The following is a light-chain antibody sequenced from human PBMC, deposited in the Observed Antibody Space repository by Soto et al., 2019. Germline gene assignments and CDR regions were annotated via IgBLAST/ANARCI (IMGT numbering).Light chain of an antibody. J-gene: IGKJ5*01. CDR1: QGMSST. CDR3: QQCQSYPIT. V-gene: IGKV1-13*02. Sequence: AIQVTQSPSSLSASVGDRVTITCRASQGMSSTLAWYQHKPGKAPRLLIYDASILANGVPSRFSGSGSGTEFPLTISSLQPEGFATYFGQQCQSYPITFGQGTRVEIK. CDR2: DAS.